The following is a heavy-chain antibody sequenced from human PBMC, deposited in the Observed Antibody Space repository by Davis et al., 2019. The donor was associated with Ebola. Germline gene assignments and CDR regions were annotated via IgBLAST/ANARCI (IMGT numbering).Heavy chain of an antibody. D-gene: IGHD5-18*01. CDR3: VPGTWI. V-gene: IGHV3-48*03. CDR1: GFTFNKYE. Sequence: GESLKISCAASGFTFNKYEMNCVRHASGNQLEWISYISDSGSTTYYTDSVKGRFTISRDNAKNSLYLQMNTLRVEDTAIYYCVPGTWIRGQGTLVTVSS. CDR2: ISDSGSTT. J-gene: IGHJ4*02.